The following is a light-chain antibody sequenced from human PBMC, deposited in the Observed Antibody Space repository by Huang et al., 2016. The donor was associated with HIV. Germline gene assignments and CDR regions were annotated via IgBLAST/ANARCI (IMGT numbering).Light chain of an antibody. CDR1: QSVSTY. Sequence: VLTQSPVTLSLSPGERATLSCRASQSVSTYLAWYQQSPGQAPRLLIYDASNRATGIPARFSGSGSGTDFTLTISSLEPEDFAVYYCQQRSNWLTFGGGTKV. CDR2: DAS. CDR3: QQRSNWLT. J-gene: IGKJ4*01. V-gene: IGKV3-11*01.